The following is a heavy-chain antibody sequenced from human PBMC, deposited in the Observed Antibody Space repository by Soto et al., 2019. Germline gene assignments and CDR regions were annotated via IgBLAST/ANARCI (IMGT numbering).Heavy chain of an antibody. CDR1: GFTVSGNY. CDR2: IYNGGGT. J-gene: IGHJ4*02. D-gene: IGHD6-6*01. V-gene: IGHV3-53*02. Sequence: EVQLVETGGGLIPPGGSLRLSCAASGFTVSGNYMSWVRQAPGKGLAWVSVIYNGGGTYYADSVKCRFTISRDNSKTTLYLQINSLRAEDTAVYYCASTRGSSCDYWGQGTLVTVSS. CDR3: ASTRGSSCDY.